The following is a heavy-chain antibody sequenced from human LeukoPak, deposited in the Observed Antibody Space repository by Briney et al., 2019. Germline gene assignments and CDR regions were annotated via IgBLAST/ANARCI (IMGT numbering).Heavy chain of an antibody. J-gene: IGHJ4*02. Sequence: SETLSLTCTVSGGSISSYYWSWIRQPAGKGLEWIGRIYTSGSTNYNPSLESRVTMSVDTSKNQFSLKLSSVTAADTAVYYCARGGYCSGGSCYGGYFDYWGQGTLVAVSS. CDR3: ARGGYCSGGSCYGGYFDY. CDR1: GGSISSYY. CDR2: IYTSGST. V-gene: IGHV4-4*07. D-gene: IGHD2-15*01.